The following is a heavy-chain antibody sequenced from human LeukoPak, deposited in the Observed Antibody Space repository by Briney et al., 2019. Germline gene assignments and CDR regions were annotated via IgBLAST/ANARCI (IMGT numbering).Heavy chain of an antibody. CDR1: GGSFSGYY. V-gene: IGHV4-34*01. J-gene: IGHJ4*02. CDR3: ARVAITFGGVIGIPDY. D-gene: IGHD3-16*02. Sequence: SETLSLTCAVYGGSFSGYYWSWIRQPPGKGLEWIGEINHSGSTNYNPSLKSRVTISVDTSKNQFSLKLSSVTAADTAVYYCARVAITFGGVIGIPDYWGQGTLVTVSS. CDR2: INHSGST.